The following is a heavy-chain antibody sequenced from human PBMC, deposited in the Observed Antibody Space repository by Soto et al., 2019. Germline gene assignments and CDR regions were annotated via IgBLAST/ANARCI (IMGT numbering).Heavy chain of an antibody. CDR3: AREIVVARAASYFDS. D-gene: IGHD2-2*01. CDR1: GFTFSRNW. J-gene: IGHJ4*02. V-gene: IGHV3-7*04. CDR2: IRQDGSEK. Sequence: GGSLRLSCVGSGFTFSRNWMTWVRQAPGKGLEWVGNIRQDGSEKNYVDSVKGRFTISRDNAKNSLYLQMNSLRAEDTAVYYCAREIVVARAASYFDSWGPGPPVTVSS.